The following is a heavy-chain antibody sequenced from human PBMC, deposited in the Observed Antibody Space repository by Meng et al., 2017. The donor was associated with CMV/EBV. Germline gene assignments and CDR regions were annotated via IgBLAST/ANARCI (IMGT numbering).Heavy chain of an antibody. Sequence: ASVKVSCKASGYTFTSYGISWVRQAPGQGLEWMGWISAHNGNTNYAQKLQGRVTITTDESTSTAYMELSSLRSEDTAVYYCASELTGDPITLDYWGQGTLVTVSS. V-gene: IGHV1-18*01. D-gene: IGHD7-27*01. CDR1: GYTFTSYG. J-gene: IGHJ4*02. CDR2: ISAHNGNT. CDR3: ASELTGDPITLDY.